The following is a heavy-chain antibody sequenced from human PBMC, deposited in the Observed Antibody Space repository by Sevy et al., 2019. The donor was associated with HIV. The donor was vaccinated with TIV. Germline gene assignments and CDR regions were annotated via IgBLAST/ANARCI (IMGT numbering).Heavy chain of an antibody. D-gene: IGHD6-19*01. J-gene: IGHJ5*02. Sequence: GGSLRLSCAASGFTFSSYSMNWVRQAPGKGLEWVSSISSSSSYIYYADSVKGRFTISRDNAKNSLYLQMNSLRAEDTAVYYCARDMSGIALGNWFDPWGQGTLVTVSS. CDR2: ISSSSSYI. CDR3: ARDMSGIALGNWFDP. CDR1: GFTFSSYS. V-gene: IGHV3-21*01.